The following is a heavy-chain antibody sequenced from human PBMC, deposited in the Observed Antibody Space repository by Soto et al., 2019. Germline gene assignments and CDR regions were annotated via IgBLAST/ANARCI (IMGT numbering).Heavy chain of an antibody. V-gene: IGHV3-9*01. CDR3: GKDIGGAGALDY. Sequence: EVQLVESGGGLVQPGRCLRLYCAASGFTFEDYVMHWVRQAPGKGLEWVSATSWTSGAIAHVGSVKGRVNITRDNAKNPRKLQMNSPRPEDTALYYCGKDIGGAGALDYWGQGTLVTVSS. CDR2: TSWTSGAI. J-gene: IGHJ4*02. CDR1: GFTFEDYV. D-gene: IGHD1-26*01.